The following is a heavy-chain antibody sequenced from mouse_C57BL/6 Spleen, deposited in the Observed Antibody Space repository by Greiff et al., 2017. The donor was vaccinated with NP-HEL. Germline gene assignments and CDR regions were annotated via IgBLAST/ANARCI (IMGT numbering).Heavy chain of an antibody. CDR1: GYTFTDYN. V-gene: IGHV1-22*01. CDR3: AREGGDDGYYGDY. CDR2: INPNNGGT. D-gene: IGHD2-3*01. Sequence: VQLKQSGPELVKPGASVKMSCKASGYTFTDYNMHWVKQSHGKSLEWIGYINPNNGGTSYNQKFKGKATLTVNKSSSTAYMELRSLTSEDSAVYYCAREGGDDGYYGDYWGQGTTLTVSS. J-gene: IGHJ2*01.